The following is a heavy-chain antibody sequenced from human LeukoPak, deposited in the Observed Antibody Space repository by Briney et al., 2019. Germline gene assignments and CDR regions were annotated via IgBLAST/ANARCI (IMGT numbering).Heavy chain of an antibody. CDR1: GFTFSSYA. J-gene: IGHJ4*02. CDR2: ISSSGSTI. V-gene: IGHV3-48*04. CDR3: ARESSSSNDY. D-gene: IGHD2-2*01. Sequence: PGGSLRLSCAASGFTFSSYAMSWVRQAPGKGLEWVSYISSSGSTIYYADSVKGRFTISRDNAKNSLYLQMNSLRAEDTAVYYCARESSSSNDYWGQGTLVTVSS.